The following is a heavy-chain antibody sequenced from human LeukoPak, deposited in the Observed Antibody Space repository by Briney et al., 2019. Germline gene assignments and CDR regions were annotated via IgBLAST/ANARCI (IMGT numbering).Heavy chain of an antibody. J-gene: IGHJ3*02. Sequence: GGSLRLSCAASGFTFSTYAMSWVRQAPGKGLEWVSAISGSGGSTYYADSVKGRFTISRDNSKNTLYLQMNSLRAEDTAVYYCHYDSSGYPSGGAFDIWGQGTMVTVSS. V-gene: IGHV3-23*01. CDR2: ISGSGGST. CDR1: GFTFSTYA. CDR3: HYDSSGYPSGGAFDI. D-gene: IGHD3-22*01.